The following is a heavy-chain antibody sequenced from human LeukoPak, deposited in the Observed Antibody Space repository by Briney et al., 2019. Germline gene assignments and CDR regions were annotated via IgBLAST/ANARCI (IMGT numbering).Heavy chain of an antibody. V-gene: IGHV3-11*04. CDR1: GFTFSDYY. J-gene: IGHJ4*02. CDR3: TKFFSKTSDWYPGGLDY. CDR2: ISSDGNSI. D-gene: IGHD6-19*01. Sequence: EGSLRLSCAASGFTFSDYYMSWIRQAPGKGLEWVSYISSDGNSIHYADSVKGRFTISRDNAKNSLYLQMNSLRGEDTAMYYCTKFFSKTSDWYPGGLDYWGQGILVTVSS.